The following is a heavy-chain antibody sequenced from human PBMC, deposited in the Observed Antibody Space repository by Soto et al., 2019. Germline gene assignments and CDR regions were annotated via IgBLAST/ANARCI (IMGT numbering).Heavy chain of an antibody. V-gene: IGHV1-3*01. CDR2: INAANGDT. D-gene: IGHD1-7*01. Sequence: SLQVSCKASGYTFTSYGIHWVRQAPGQRLEWMGWINAANGDTKYSPKFQGRVTITRDTSASTAYMELSSLRSEDTAVYYCVRRHLAATDLDLHATRSKGNYVTVDS. J-gene: IGHJ5*01. CDR1: GYTFTSYG. CDR3: VRRHLAATDLDLHATRSKGNYVTVDS.